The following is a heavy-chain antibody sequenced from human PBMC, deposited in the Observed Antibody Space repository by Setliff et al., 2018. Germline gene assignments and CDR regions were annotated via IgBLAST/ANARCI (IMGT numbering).Heavy chain of an antibody. V-gene: IGHV4-39*07. CDR1: GGSISSSSYY. J-gene: IGHJ5*02. Sequence: SETLSLTCTVSGGSISSSSYYWGWIRQPPGKGLEWIGSIYYSGSTYYNPSLKSRVTISVDTSKNQFSLKLSSVTAADTAVYYCARDAWFGIAWGQGTLVTVSS. CDR3: ARDAWFGIA. D-gene: IGHD3-10*01. CDR2: IYYSGST.